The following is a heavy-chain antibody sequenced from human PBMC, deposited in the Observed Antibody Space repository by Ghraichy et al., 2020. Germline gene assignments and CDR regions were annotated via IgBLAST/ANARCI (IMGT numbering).Heavy chain of an antibody. J-gene: IGHJ6*02. Sequence: SETLSLTCAVYGGSFSGYYWSWIRQPPGKGLEWIGEINHSGSTNYNPSLKSRVTISVDTSKNQFSLKLSSVTAADTAVYYCARGRGAVYYYYGMDVWGQGPTVTVSS. CDR2: INHSGST. CDR1: GGSFSGYY. D-gene: IGHD3-10*01. CDR3: ARGRGAVYYYYGMDV. V-gene: IGHV4-34*01.